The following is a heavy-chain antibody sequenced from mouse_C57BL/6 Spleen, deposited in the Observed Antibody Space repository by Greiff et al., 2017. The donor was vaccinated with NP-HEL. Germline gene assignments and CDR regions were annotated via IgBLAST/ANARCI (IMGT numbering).Heavy chain of an antibody. V-gene: IGHV5-16*01. CDR1: GFTFSDYY. J-gene: IGHJ2*01. Sequence: EVQRVESEGGLVQPGSSMKLSCTASGFTFSDYYMAWVRQVPEKGLEWVANINYDGSSTYYLDSLKSRFIISRDNAKNILYLQMSSLKSEDTATYYCARDKIYYYSSSYEYYFDYWGQGTTLTVSS. D-gene: IGHD1-1*01. CDR3: ARDKIYYYSSSYEYYFDY. CDR2: INYDGSST.